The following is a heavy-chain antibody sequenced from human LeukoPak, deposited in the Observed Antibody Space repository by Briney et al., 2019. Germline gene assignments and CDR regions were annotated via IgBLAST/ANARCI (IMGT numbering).Heavy chain of an antibody. CDR1: GFTFSSYA. CDR2: INQDGSEK. CDR3: ARDGFVGAADY. J-gene: IGHJ4*02. V-gene: IGHV3-7*01. Sequence: GGSLRLSCAASGFTFSSYAMSWVRQAPGKGPEWVANINQDGSEKHYVDSVKGRFTISRDNAKNSLFLQMNSLRVEDTAVFYCARDGFVGAADYWGQGTLVTVPS. D-gene: IGHD6-25*01.